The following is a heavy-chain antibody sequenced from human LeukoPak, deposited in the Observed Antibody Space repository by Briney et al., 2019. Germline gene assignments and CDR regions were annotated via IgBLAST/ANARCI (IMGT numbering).Heavy chain of an antibody. CDR2: INHSGST. CDR1: GGSFSGYY. Sequence: PSETLSLTCAVYGGSFSGYYWSWIRQPPGRGLEWIGEINHSGSTNYNPSLKSRVTISVDTSKNQFSLKLSSVTAADTAVYYCARGRRVVVVAATRNRAQYFQHWGRAPWSPSPQ. D-gene: IGHD2-15*01. CDR3: ARGRRVVVVAATRNRAQYFQH. J-gene: IGHJ1*01. V-gene: IGHV4-34*01.